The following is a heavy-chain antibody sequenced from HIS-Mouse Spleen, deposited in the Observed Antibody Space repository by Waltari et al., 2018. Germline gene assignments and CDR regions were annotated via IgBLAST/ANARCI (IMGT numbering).Heavy chain of an antibody. CDR3: AKDEWSDSSSWYYFDY. J-gene: IGHJ4*02. CDR2: IWYDGSNK. V-gene: IGHV3-33*06. D-gene: IGHD6-13*01. Sequence: QVQLVESGGGVVQPGRSLRLSCAASGFTFSSYGMHWVRLAPGKGLEWVAVIWYDGSNKYYADSVKGRFTISRDNSKNTLYLQMNSLRAEDTAVYYCAKDEWSDSSSWYYFDYWGQGTLVTVSS. CDR1: GFTFSSYG.